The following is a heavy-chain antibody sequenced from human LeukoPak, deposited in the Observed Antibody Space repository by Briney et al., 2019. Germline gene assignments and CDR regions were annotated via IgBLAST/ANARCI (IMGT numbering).Heavy chain of an antibody. V-gene: IGHV3-23*01. CDR1: GLTFSSYA. D-gene: IGHD2-8*01. CDR3: AKGAVLMVYAINFDY. CDR2: ISGSGGST. J-gene: IGHJ4*02. Sequence: GGSLRLSCAASGLTFSSYAMSWVRQAPGKGLEWVSAISGSGGSTYYADSVKGRFTISRDNSKNTLYLQMNSLRAEDTAVYYCAKGAVLMVYAINFDYWGQGTLVTVSS.